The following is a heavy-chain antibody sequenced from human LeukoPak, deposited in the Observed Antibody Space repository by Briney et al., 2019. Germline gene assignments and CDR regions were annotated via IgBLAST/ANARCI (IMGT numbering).Heavy chain of an antibody. V-gene: IGHV4-59*01. CDR3: ARVVVVAAAKELLFDY. CDR1: GGSISSYC. J-gene: IGHJ4*02. CDR2: IYYSGST. Sequence: SETLSLTCTVSGGSISSYCWSWIRQPPGKGLEWIGYIYYSGSTNYNPSLKSRVTISVDTSKNQFSLKLSSVTAADTAVYYCARVVVVAAAKELLFDYWGQGTLVTVSS. D-gene: IGHD2-15*01.